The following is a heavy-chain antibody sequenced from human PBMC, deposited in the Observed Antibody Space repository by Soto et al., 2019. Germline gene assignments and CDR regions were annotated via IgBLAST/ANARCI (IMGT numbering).Heavy chain of an antibody. D-gene: IGHD6-13*01. CDR3: ARDSTSWFPYYGIDV. CDR2: ISDSGST. V-gene: IGHV4-59*01. Sequence: QVQLQESGPGLVKSSETLSLTCTVSSGSIDYCYWSWIRQPPGKGLEWIGYISDSGSTKYNPSLRSRVTISVDTSKNQFSLNLYSVTAADTAVYYCARDSTSWFPYYGIDVWGQGTTVTVSS. CDR1: SGSIDYCY. J-gene: IGHJ6*02.